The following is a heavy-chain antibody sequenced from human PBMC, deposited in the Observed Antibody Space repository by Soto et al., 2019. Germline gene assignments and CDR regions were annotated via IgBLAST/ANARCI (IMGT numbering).Heavy chain of an antibody. CDR3: AKGTDFGVVILTGGMDV. Sequence: EVQLVESGGGLVQPGRSLRLSCAASGFTFDDYAMHWVRQAPGKGLEWVSGISWNSGSIGYADSVKGRFTISRDNAKNSLYLQMSSLRAEDTALYYCAKGTDFGVVILTGGMDVWGQGTTVTVSS. J-gene: IGHJ6*02. CDR1: GFTFDDYA. D-gene: IGHD3-3*01. V-gene: IGHV3-9*01. CDR2: ISWNSGSI.